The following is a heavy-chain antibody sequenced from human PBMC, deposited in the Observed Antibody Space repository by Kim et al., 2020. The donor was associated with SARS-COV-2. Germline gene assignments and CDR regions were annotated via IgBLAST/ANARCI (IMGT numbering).Heavy chain of an antibody. CDR3: ARAYSSGGDAFDI. Sequence: SETLSLTCAVYGGSFSGYYWSWIRQPPGKGLEWIGEINHSGSTNYNPSLKSRVTISVDTSKNQFSLKLSSVTAADTAVYYCARAYSSGGDAFDIWGQGTMVTVSS. D-gene: IGHD6-19*01. CDR1: GGSFSGYY. CDR2: INHSGST. J-gene: IGHJ3*02. V-gene: IGHV4-34*01.